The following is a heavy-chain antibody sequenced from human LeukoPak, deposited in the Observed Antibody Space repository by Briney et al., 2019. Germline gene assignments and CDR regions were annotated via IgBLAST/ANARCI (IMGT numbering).Heavy chain of an antibody. CDR2: ISGSGGST. V-gene: IGHV3-23*01. CDR1: GFTFSSYA. Sequence: GGSLRLSCAASGFTFSSYAMSWVRQAPGKGLEWVSAISGSGGSTYYADSVKGRFTISRDNSKNTLYLQMNSLRAEDTAVYYCAKDYDILTGYPPGPYFDYWGQGTLVTVSS. CDR3: AKDYDILTGYPPGPYFDY. J-gene: IGHJ4*02. D-gene: IGHD3-9*01.